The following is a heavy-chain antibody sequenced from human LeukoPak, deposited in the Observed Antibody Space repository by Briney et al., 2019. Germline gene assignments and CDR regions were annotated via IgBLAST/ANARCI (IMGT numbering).Heavy chain of an antibody. CDR1: GGSINSGSYY. V-gene: IGHV4-61*02. J-gene: IGHJ4*02. D-gene: IGHD3-10*01. CDR3: ARDHRITMADY. Sequence: SETLSLTCTVSGGSINSGSYYWSWIRQPAGKGLEWIGRIYTSGSTNYNPSLKSRVTISVDTSKNQFSLKLSSVTAADTAVYYCARDHRITMADYWGQGTLVTVSS. CDR2: IYTSGST.